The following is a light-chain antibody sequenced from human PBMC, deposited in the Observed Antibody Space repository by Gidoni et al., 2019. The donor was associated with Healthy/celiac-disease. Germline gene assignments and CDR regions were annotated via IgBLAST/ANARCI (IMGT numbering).Light chain of an antibody. CDR2: GAS. J-gene: IGKJ5*01. Sequence: EIVMTQSPATLSVSPVERATLSWYQQKPGQAPRLLIYGASTRATGIPARFSGSGSGTEFTLTISSLQSEDFAVYYCQQYNNWPPGITFGQGTRLEIK. CDR3: QQYNNWPPGIT. V-gene: IGKV3-15*01.